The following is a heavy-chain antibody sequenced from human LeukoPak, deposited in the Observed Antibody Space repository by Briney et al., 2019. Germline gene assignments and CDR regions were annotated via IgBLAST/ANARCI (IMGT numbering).Heavy chain of an antibody. CDR1: GYTFAKYY. CDR3: ARGGYYDSSGSFDP. Sequence: ASVTVSFKSSGYTFAKYYIHWVRQAPGQGLEWMGIINPSGGSTRYAQKFQGRVTMTRDTSTSTVYMELSSLRSDDTAVYYCARGGYYDSSGSFDPWGQGTLVTVSS. D-gene: IGHD3-22*01. J-gene: IGHJ5*02. V-gene: IGHV1-46*01. CDR2: INPSGGST.